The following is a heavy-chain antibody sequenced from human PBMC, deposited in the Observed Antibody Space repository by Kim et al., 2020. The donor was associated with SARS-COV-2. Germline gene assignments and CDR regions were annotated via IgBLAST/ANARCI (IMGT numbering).Heavy chain of an antibody. V-gene: IGHV3-15*01. D-gene: IGHD1-26*01. CDR3: TREVGLTSSYYYGMDV. Sequence: VEGRFAISRDDSKNTLYLQLDSLKIEDTAVYYCTREVGLTSSYYYGMDVWGQGTTVTVSS. J-gene: IGHJ6*02.